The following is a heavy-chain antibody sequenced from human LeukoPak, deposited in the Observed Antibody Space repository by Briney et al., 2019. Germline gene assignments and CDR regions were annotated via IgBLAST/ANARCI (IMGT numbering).Heavy chain of an antibody. CDR1: GGSISSYY. CDR3: ARGGGFTYSSSWYSDWFDR. Sequence: SETLSLTCTVSGGSISSYYWSWIRQPPGKGLEWIGYIYYSGSTNYNPSLKSRVTISVDTSKNQFSLKMSSVTAADTAVYYCARGGGFTYSSSWYSDWFDRWGQGTLVTVSS. V-gene: IGHV4-59*01. J-gene: IGHJ5*02. D-gene: IGHD6-13*01. CDR2: IYYSGST.